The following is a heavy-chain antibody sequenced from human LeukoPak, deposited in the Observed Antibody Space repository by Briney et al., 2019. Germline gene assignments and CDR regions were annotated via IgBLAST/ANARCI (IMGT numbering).Heavy chain of an antibody. J-gene: IGHJ3*02. D-gene: IGHD5-12*01. Sequence: PSETLSLTCTVSGVSISSYYRSWIRQPPGKGLEWIGYIYYSGSTHYNPSLKSRVTISVDTSKNQFSLKLSSVTAADTAVYYCARSCRILDIVATIRARLGGNGFDIWGQGTMVTVSS. CDR1: GVSISSYY. V-gene: IGHV4-59*01. CDR2: IYYSGST. CDR3: ARSCRILDIVATIRARLGGNGFDI.